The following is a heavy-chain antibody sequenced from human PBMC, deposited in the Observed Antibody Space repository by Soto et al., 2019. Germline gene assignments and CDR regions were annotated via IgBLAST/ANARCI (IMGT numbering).Heavy chain of an antibody. J-gene: IGHJ4*02. CDR3: VKDSIAAAGLMYFDY. D-gene: IGHD6-13*01. Sequence: GGSLRLSCSASGFTFSSYAMHWVRQAPGKGLEYVSAISSNGGSTYYADSVKGRFTISRDNSKNTLYLQMSSLRAEDTAVYYCVKDSIAAAGLMYFDYWGQGTMVTVYS. V-gene: IGHV3-64D*06. CDR1: GFTFSSYA. CDR2: ISSNGGST.